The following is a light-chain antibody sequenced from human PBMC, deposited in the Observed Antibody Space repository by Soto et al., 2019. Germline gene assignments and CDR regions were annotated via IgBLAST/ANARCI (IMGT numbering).Light chain of an antibody. J-gene: IGKJ1*01. Sequence: EIVLTQSPGTLSLSPGERATLSCGASQSVSSTYVAWYQQRPGQTPKLLIYEASTRAAGIPDRFSGSGSGTEFTLTISRLEPEDFAVYYCQQYGSSGTFGQGTK. CDR1: QSVSSTY. CDR2: EAS. CDR3: QQYGSSGT. V-gene: IGKV3-20*01.